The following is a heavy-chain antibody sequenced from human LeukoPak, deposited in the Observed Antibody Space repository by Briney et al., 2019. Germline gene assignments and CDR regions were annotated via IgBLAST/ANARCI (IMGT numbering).Heavy chain of an antibody. Sequence: ASVKVSCKASGYTFTSYDINWVRQATGQGLEWMGWMSPNSGNTGYAQKFQGRVTITRNTSISTAYMELSSLRSEDTAVYYCARGLDEIYNWNYPLDYWGQGTLVTVSS. J-gene: IGHJ4*02. CDR3: ARGLDEIYNWNYPLDY. V-gene: IGHV1-8*03. CDR1: GYTFTSYD. CDR2: MSPNSGNT. D-gene: IGHD1-7*01.